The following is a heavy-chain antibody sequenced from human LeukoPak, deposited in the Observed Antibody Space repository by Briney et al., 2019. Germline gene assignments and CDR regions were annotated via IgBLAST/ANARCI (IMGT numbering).Heavy chain of an antibody. Sequence: GGSLRLSCAASGFTFSSHGMHWVRQAPGKGLEWVAVISYDGSNKYYADSVKGRFTISRDNSKNTLYLQMNSLRAEDTAVYYCAKDSGGITVTTFVFDYWGQGTLVTVSS. CDR2: ISYDGSNK. CDR3: AKDSGGITVTTFVFDY. J-gene: IGHJ4*02. D-gene: IGHD4-17*01. CDR1: GFTFSSHG. V-gene: IGHV3-30*18.